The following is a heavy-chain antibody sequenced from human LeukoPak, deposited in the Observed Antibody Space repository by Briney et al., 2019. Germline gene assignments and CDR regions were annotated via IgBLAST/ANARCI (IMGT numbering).Heavy chain of an antibody. CDR2: IYYSGST. D-gene: IGHD3-16*01. CDR1: GGSISSSSYY. Sequence: SETLSLTCTVSGGSISSSSYYWGWIRQPPGKGLEWIGSIYYSGSTYYNPSLKSRVTISVDTSKNQLSLKLSSVTAADTAVYYCARRRRYDYVWGSHDYWGQGTLVTVSS. J-gene: IGHJ4*02. CDR3: ARRRRYDYVWGSHDY. V-gene: IGHV4-39*01.